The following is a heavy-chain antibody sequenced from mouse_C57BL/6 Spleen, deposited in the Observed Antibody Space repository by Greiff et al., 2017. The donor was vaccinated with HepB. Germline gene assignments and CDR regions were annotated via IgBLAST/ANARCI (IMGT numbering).Heavy chain of an antibody. V-gene: IGHV1-42*01. CDR1: GYSFTGYY. Sequence: VQLKQSGPELVKPGASVKISCKASGYSFTGYYMNWVKQSPEKSLEWIGEINPSTGGTTYNQKFKAKATLTVDKSSSTAYMQLKSLTSEDSAVYYCARARDYGGYFDYWGQGTTLTVSS. CDR2: INPSTGGT. J-gene: IGHJ2*01. CDR3: ARARDYGGYFDY. D-gene: IGHD2-4*01.